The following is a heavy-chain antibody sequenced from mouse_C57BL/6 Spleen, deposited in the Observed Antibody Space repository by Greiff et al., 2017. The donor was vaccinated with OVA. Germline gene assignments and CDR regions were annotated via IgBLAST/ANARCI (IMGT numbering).Heavy chain of an antibody. Sequence: VQLQQSGAELARPGASVKLSCKASGYTFTSYGISWVKQRTGQGLEWIGEIYPRSGNTYYNEQFKGKATLTADKSSSTAYMELRSLTSEDSAVYFCARGGGYDGGNAMDYWGQGTSVTVSS. CDR2: IYPRSGNT. J-gene: IGHJ4*01. CDR3: ARGGGYDGGNAMDY. CDR1: GYTFTSYG. V-gene: IGHV1-81*01. D-gene: IGHD2-2*01.